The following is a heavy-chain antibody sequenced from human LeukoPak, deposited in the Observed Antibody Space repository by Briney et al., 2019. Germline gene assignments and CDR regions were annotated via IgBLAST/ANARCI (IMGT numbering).Heavy chain of an antibody. Sequence: SETLSLTCTVSGGSISSGSYYWSWIRQPPGKGLEWIGEINHSGSTNYNPSLKSRVTISLDTSKSQFSLKLSSVTAADTAVYYCARGPRITMVRGAYYYYGMDVWGQGTTVTVSS. V-gene: IGHV4-39*07. CDR2: INHSGST. J-gene: IGHJ6*02. CDR3: ARGPRITMVRGAYYYYGMDV. D-gene: IGHD3-10*01. CDR1: GGSISSGSYY.